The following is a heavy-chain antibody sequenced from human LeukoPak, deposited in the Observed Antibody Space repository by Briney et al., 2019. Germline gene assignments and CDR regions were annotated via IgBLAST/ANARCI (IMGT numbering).Heavy chain of an antibody. CDR1: GFTFSSYA. J-gene: IGHJ4*02. CDR2: ITTTGGST. Sequence: GGSLRLSCAASGFTFSSYAMSWVRQAPGKGLEWVSAITTTGGSTYYADSVKGRFTISRDNSKNTLYLQMNSLRAEDTAVYYCARRILLQYYFDYWGQGTLVTVSS. CDR3: ARRILLQYYFDY. V-gene: IGHV3-23*01. D-gene: IGHD3-3*02.